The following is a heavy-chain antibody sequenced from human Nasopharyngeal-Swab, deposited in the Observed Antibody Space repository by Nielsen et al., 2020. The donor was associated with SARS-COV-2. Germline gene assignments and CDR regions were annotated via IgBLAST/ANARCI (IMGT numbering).Heavy chain of an antibody. Sequence: GESLKISCAASGFTFSGSAMHWVRQASGKGLEWVGRIRDKANSYATAYAASVKGRFTISRDDSKNTAYLQMNSLKTEDTAVYYCARVNPVSGSYYDAIDIWGQGTMVTVSS. CDR3: ARVNPVSGSYYDAIDI. J-gene: IGHJ3*02. CDR1: GFTFSGSA. D-gene: IGHD1-26*01. CDR2: IRDKANSYAT. V-gene: IGHV3-73*01.